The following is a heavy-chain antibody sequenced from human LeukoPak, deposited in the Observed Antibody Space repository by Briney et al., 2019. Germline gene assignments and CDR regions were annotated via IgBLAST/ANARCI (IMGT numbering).Heavy chain of an antibody. CDR2: ISYDGSNK. CDR3: AKDLDSSSWYRLAGYFDY. D-gene: IGHD6-13*01. CDR1: GFTFSSYA. J-gene: IGHJ4*02. V-gene: IGHV3-30-3*01. Sequence: GGSLRLSCAASGFTFSSYAMHWVRQAPGKGLEWVAVISYDGSNKYYADSVKGRFTISRDNSKNTLYLQMNSLRAEDTAVYYCAKDLDSSSWYRLAGYFDYWGQGTLVTVSS.